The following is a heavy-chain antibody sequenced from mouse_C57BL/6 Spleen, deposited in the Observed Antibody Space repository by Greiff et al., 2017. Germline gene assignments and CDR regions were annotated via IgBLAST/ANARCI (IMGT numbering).Heavy chain of an antibody. CDR1: GFTFSDYY. CDR2: INYDGSST. V-gene: IGHV5-16*01. CDR3: ARASLYYGSSYGYFDV. J-gene: IGHJ1*03. D-gene: IGHD1-1*01. Sequence: EVKLMESEGGLVQPGSSMKLSCTASGFTFSDYYMAWVRQVPEKGLEWVANINYDGSSTYYLDSLKSRFIISRDNAKNILYLQMSSLKSEDTATYYCARASLYYGSSYGYFDVWGTGTTVTVSS.